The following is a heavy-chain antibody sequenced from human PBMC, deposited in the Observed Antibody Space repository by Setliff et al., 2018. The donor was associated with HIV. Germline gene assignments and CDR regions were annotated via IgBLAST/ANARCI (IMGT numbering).Heavy chain of an antibody. J-gene: IGHJ6*02. CDR1: GYTFTSYG. CDR3: ASGSEHYYDSSGYLFLSYYYYGMDV. Sequence: ASVKVSCKASGYTFTSYGISWVRQAPGQGLEWMGWISAYNGNTNHPQKPQDRVTMTTDTSTSTAYMELRSLRTDNTAVYYCASGSEHYYDSSGYLFLSYYYYGMDVWGQGTTVTVSS. D-gene: IGHD3-22*01. CDR2: ISAYNGNT. V-gene: IGHV1-18*01.